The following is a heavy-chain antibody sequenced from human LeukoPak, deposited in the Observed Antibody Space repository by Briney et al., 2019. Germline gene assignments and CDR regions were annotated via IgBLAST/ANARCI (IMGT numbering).Heavy chain of an antibody. CDR2: IYYSGST. CDR1: GGSISSYY. CDR3: ARDPGGSGSYLYYFDY. V-gene: IGHV4-59*12. D-gene: IGHD1-26*01. Sequence: PSETLSLTCTVSGGSISSYYWSWIRQPPGKGLEWIGYIYYSGSTYYNPSLKSRVTISVDTSKNQFSLKLSSVTAADTAVYYCARDPGGSGSYLYYFDYWGQGTLVTVSS. J-gene: IGHJ4*02.